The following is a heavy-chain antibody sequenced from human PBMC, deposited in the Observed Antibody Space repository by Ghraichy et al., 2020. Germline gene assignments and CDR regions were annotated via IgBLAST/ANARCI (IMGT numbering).Heavy chain of an antibody. V-gene: IGHV3-48*02. CDR3: ARVLDYYDSSGYYPASDAFDI. CDR1: GFTFSSYS. Sequence: GGSLRLSCAASGFTFSSYSMNWVRQAPGKGLEWVSYISSSSSTIYYADSVKGRFTISRDNAKNSLYLQMNSLRDEDTAVYYCARVLDYYDSSGYYPASDAFDIWGQGTMVTVSS. CDR2: ISSSSSTI. J-gene: IGHJ3*02. D-gene: IGHD3-22*01.